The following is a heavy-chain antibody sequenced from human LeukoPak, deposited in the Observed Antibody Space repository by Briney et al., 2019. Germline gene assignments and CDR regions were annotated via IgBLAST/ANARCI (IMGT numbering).Heavy chain of an antibody. V-gene: IGHV1-2*02. CDR1: GYTFTGYY. D-gene: IGHD3-10*01. CDR3: ARAPLGSGSYQLGDDY. Sequence: SVKVSCNASGYTFTGYYMHWVRQAHGQGLEWMGWINPNSGGTNYAQRFQGRVTMTRDKSISTAYMELSRLRSDDTAVYYCARAPLGSGSYQLGDDYWGQGTLVTVSS. J-gene: IGHJ4*02. CDR2: INPNSGGT.